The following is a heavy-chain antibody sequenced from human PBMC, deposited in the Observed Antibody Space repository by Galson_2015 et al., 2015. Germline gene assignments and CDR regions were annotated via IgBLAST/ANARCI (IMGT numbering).Heavy chain of an antibody. CDR2: ISYDGSNK. CDR3: ARDQLCLDY. D-gene: IGHD2-2*01. J-gene: IGHJ4*02. V-gene: IGHV3-30*01. CDR1: GFTFSGYA. Sequence: SLRLSCAASGFTFSGYAMHWVRQAPGKGLEWVAVISYDGSNKYYADSVKGRFTISRDNSKNTLYLQMNSLRPEDTAVYYCARDQLCLDYWGQGTLVTVSS.